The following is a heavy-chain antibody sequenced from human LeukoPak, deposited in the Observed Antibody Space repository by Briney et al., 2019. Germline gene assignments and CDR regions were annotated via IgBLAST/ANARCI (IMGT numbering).Heavy chain of an antibody. D-gene: IGHD2-15*01. V-gene: IGHV1-2*02. CDR3: ARDYCSGGSCSPGGGGY. J-gene: IGHJ4*02. CDR1: GYTFTGYY. Sequence: GASVKVSCKASGYTFTGYYMHWVRQAPGQGLEWMGWINPNSGGTNYAQKFQGRVTMTRDTSISTAYMELSRLRSDDTAVYYCARDYCSGGSCSPGGGGYWGQGTLVTVSS. CDR2: INPNSGGT.